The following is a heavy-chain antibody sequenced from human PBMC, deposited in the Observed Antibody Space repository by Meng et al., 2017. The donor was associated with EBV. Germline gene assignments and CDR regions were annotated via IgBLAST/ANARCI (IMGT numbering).Heavy chain of an antibody. CDR2: VHYTGST. CDR3: ARPFPSWQSPRLDPFGA. CDR1: GDSISSVYY. J-gene: IGHJ5*02. Sequence: QLQLRESGPGQGKPSEXLSLTCTXPGDSISSVYYWGWIRQPPGRGLEWIGSVHYTGSTYYSPSLKSRVTVSVDTSKNQFSLRLTSVTAADTAVYYCARPFPSWQSPRLDPFGAWGQGTLVTVSS. D-gene: IGHD6-19*01. V-gene: IGHV4-39*01.